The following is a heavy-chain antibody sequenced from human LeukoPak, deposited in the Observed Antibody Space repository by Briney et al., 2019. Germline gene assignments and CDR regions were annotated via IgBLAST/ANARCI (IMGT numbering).Heavy chain of an antibody. D-gene: IGHD1-26*01. Sequence: GASVKVSCKASGYTFTGYYMHWVRQAPGQGLEWMGWISPYSGGTVYAQKFQGRVTMTRDTSISTAYMELSSLRSDDTAVYYCARDPRGSVDSSSYFDYWGPGTLVTVSS. CDR3: ARDPRGSVDSSSYFDY. CDR1: GYTFTGYY. V-gene: IGHV1-2*02. CDR2: ISPYSGGT. J-gene: IGHJ4*02.